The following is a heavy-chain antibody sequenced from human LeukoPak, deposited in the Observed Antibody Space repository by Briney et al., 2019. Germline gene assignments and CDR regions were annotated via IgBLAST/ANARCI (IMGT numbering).Heavy chain of an antibody. CDR1: GFTFSSYA. D-gene: IGHD1-7*01. J-gene: IGHJ6*03. V-gene: IGHV3-23*01. CDR2: ISGSGGST. Sequence: GGSLRLSCAASGFTFSSYAMSWVRQAPGKGLEWVSAISGSGGSTYYADSVKGRFTISRDNSKNTLYLQMNSLRAEDTAVYYCARDLETGTTGNDYYYYYMDVWGKGTTVTVSS. CDR3: ARDLETGTTGNDYYYYYMDV.